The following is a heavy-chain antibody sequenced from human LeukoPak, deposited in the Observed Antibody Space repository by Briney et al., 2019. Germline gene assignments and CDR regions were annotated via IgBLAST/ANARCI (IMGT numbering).Heavy chain of an antibody. CDR3: ARDRVHDYGAFFYWYFDL. CDR1: GASISSGNFF. V-gene: IGHV4-61*02. D-gene: IGHD4-17*01. J-gene: IGHJ2*01. Sequence: PSETLSLTCTVSGASISSGNFFWSWIRQPAGKGLEWIGRIYTRGTTNYNPSLKSRVTISGDTSKNQVSLELISATAADTAVYYRARDRVHDYGAFFYWYFDLWVRASLVSVSS. CDR2: IYTRGTT.